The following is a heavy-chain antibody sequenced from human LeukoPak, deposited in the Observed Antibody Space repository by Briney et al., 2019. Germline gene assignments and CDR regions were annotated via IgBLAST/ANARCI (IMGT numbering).Heavy chain of an antibody. CDR3: AGGNTWPGLSY. CDR2: IYTAGST. V-gene: IGHV3-53*01. D-gene: IGHD6-25*01. Sequence: GGSLSLSCAASGFTVSGNYMSWVRHAPGKGLEWVSVIYTAGSTYNADSVKGRFTISRDKSKNTLYLQMNTLRAEDTAVYFCAGGNTWPGLSYWGQGTLLTVSS. CDR1: GFTVSGNY. J-gene: IGHJ4*02.